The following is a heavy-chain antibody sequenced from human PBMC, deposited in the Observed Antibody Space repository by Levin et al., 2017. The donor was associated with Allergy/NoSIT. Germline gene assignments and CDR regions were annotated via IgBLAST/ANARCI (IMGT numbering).Heavy chain of an antibody. J-gene: IGHJ6*03. Sequence: GESLKISCAASGFTFSSYWMSWVRQAPGKGLEWVANIKQDGSEKYYVDSVKGRFTISRDNAKNSLYLQMNSLRAEDTAVYYCASESSNYYDYYMDVWGKGTTVTVSS. CDR1: GFTFSSYW. CDR3: ASESSNYYDYYMDV. V-gene: IGHV3-7*01. CDR2: IKQDGSEK.